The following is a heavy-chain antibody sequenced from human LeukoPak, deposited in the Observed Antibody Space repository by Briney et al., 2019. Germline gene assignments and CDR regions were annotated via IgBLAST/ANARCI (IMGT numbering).Heavy chain of an antibody. J-gene: IGHJ4*02. CDR3: ARAWGKLLWFGVLDY. D-gene: IGHD3-10*01. CDR2: IIPIFGTA. CDR1: GGTFSSYA. Sequence: GASVKVSCKASGGTFSSYAISWVRQAPGQGLEWMGGIIPIFGTANYAQKFQGRVTITTDESTSTAYMELSSLRSEDTAVYYCARAWGKLLWFGVLDYWGQGTLVTVSS. V-gene: IGHV1-69*05.